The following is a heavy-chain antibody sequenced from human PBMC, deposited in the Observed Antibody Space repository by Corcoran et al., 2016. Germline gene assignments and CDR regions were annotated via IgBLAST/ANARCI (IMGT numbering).Heavy chain of an antibody. D-gene: IGHD3-16*01. CDR2: TYYRSKWNN. V-gene: IGHV6-1*01. CDR1: GDSVSSNSAN. CDR3: ARGGGGRQYFDD. Sequence: QVQLQQSGPGLMKPSQTLSLTCAISGDSVSSNSANWNWIRQSPSRGLEWLGRTYYRSKWNNEYKGSMKSRITINPDTSKNQFSLQLNGVTPEDTAVDYCARGGGGRQYFDDWGHGILVTVSS. J-gene: IGHJ4*01.